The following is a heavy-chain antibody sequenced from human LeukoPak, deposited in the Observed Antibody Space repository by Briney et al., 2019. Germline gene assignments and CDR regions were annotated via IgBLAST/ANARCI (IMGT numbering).Heavy chain of an antibody. Sequence: ASVTVSCKASGYTFTSYGISWVRQAPGQGLEWMGWISAYNGNTNYAQKLQGRVTMTTDTSTSTAYMELRSLRSDDTAVYYCARGAVGPAAHPHGMDVWGKGTTVTVS. V-gene: IGHV1-18*04. J-gene: IGHJ6*04. CDR2: ISAYNGNT. D-gene: IGHD2-2*01. CDR1: GYTFTSYG. CDR3: ARGAVGPAAHPHGMDV.